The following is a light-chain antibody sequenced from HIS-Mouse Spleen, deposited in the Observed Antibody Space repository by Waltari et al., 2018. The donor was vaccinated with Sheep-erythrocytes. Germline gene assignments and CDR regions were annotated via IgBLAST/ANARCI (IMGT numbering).Light chain of an antibody. CDR1: SSNIGSNT. Sequence: QSVLTQPPSASGTPGQRVTIPCSGSSSNIGSNTVTWYQQLPGTAPKLLLYSNNKRPSGVPDRVSGSKSGTSASLAISGLQSEDEADYYCAAWDDSLNGVVFGGGTKLTVL. V-gene: IGLV1-44*01. CDR3: AAWDDSLNGVV. CDR2: SNN. J-gene: IGLJ2*01.